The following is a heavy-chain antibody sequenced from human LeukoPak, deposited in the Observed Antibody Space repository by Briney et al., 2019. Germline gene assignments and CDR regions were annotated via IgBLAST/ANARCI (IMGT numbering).Heavy chain of an antibody. CDR3: ARDWRLRSAFDI. D-gene: IGHD5-12*01. CDR1: GYTFTSYA. Sequence: ASVKVSCKASGYTFTSYAISWVRQAPGQGLEWMGRIIPILGIANYAQKFQGRVTITADKSTSTAYMELSSLRSEDTAVYYCARDWRLRSAFDIWGQGTMVTVSS. J-gene: IGHJ3*02. V-gene: IGHV1-69*04. CDR2: IIPILGIA.